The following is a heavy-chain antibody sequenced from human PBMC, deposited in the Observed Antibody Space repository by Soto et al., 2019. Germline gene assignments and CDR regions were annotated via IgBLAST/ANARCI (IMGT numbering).Heavy chain of an antibody. J-gene: IGHJ5*02. CDR3: ARDSPNLYYDSWSGYYITKWLDX. D-gene: IGHD3-3*01. Sequence: GGSLRLSCEVSGFTFRNYAMHWVRQAPGKGLEWVGFISSSSIYIYYGYSVKVRFTISIDNDNNSVYLQMNSLRVEDTAVYYCARDSPNLYYDSWSGYYITKWLDXWGQGTLVTVSX. CDR2: ISSSSIYI. V-gene: IGHV3-21*01. CDR1: GFTFRNYA.